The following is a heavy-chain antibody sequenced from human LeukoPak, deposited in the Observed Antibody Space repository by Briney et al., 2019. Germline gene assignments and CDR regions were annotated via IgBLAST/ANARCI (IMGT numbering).Heavy chain of an antibody. CDR2: VNTNTGNP. J-gene: IGHJ4*02. D-gene: IGHD3-22*01. CDR3: VTNFDSSGYFGY. V-gene: IGHV7-4-1*01. Sequence: EASVKVSCKASGYTFTRNTINWVRQAPGQGLEWMGWVNTNTGNPTYAQGFTGRFVLSSDTFVSTAYLQIGSLKAEDTAVYYCVTNFDSSGYFGYWGQGTLVTVSS. CDR1: GYTFTRNT.